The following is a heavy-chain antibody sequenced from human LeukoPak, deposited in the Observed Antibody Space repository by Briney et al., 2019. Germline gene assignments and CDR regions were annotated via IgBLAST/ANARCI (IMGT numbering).Heavy chain of an antibody. CDR3: AKRPNYYYDSSGPHDY. D-gene: IGHD3-22*01. CDR1: GFTFSSYA. J-gene: IGHJ4*02. Sequence: PGGSLRLSCAASGFTFSSYAMSWVRQDPGKGLEWVSAISGSGGSTYYADSVKGRFTISRDNSKNTLYLQMNSLRAEDTAVYYCAKRPNYYYDSSGPHDYWGQGTLVTVSS. CDR2: ISGSGGST. V-gene: IGHV3-23*01.